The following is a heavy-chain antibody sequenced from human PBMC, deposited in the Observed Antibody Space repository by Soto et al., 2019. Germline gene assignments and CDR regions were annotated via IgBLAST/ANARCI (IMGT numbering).Heavy chain of an antibody. Sequence: SVKVSCKVSGGTFSSYRFSWVRQAPGQGLEWMGGITPVFGTPDYAQKFQGRVTVTADRSTNTAYMELSRLTSEDTAVYYCARDLPSLGGRSYGMDVWGQGTTVTVSS. CDR1: GGTFSSYR. V-gene: IGHV1-69*06. CDR2: ITPVFGTP. CDR3: ARDLPSLGGRSYGMDV. J-gene: IGHJ6*02.